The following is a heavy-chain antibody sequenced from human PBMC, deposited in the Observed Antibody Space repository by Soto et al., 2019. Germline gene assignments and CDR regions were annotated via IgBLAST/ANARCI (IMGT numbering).Heavy chain of an antibody. CDR3: VTVPAAIYYYYYYMDV. D-gene: IGHD2-2*01. J-gene: IGHJ6*03. CDR2: IYYSGST. V-gene: IGHV4-39*01. Sequence: SETLSLTCTVSGGSISSSSYYWGWIRQPPGKGLEWIGSIYYSGSTYYNPSLKSRVTISVDTSKNQFSLKLSSVTAADTAVYYCVTVPAAIYYYYYYMDVWGKGTTVTVS. CDR1: GGSISSSSYY.